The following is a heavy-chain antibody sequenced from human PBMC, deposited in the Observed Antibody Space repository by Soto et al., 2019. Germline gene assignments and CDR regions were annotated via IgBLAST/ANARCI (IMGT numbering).Heavy chain of an antibody. Sequence: SVKVSCKASGGTFSSYAISWVRQAPGLGLEWMGGIIPIFGTANYAQKFQGRVTVTADESTSTAYMELSSLRSEDTAVYYCARARDPFLEWLPFDYWGQGTLVTVSS. J-gene: IGHJ4*02. CDR2: IIPIFGTA. D-gene: IGHD3-3*02. CDR3: ARARDPFLEWLPFDY. V-gene: IGHV1-69*13. CDR1: GGTFSSYA.